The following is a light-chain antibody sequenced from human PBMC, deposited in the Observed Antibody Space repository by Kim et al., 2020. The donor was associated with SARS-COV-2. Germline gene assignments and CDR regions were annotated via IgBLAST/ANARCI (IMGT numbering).Light chain of an antibody. CDR1: KLGDKY. J-gene: IGLJ2*01. CDR2: QDS. Sequence: VTPGQTTRRTGAGSKLGDKYAGGYQQKPGQSPVRVIYQDSKRPSGIPERFSGSNSGNTATLTDSGNQAMDEGDYYGQAWDSSTEVFGGGTQLTVL. CDR3: QAWDSSTEV. V-gene: IGLV3-1*01.